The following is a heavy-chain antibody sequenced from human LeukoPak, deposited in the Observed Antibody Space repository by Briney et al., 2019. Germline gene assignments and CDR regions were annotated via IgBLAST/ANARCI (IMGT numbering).Heavy chain of an antibody. CDR1: GFTLSRYG. Sequence: GGSLRLSCAASGFTLSRYGMHWVRQAPGKGLQWVAVISYDGSNKYHTDSVKGRFTISRDNSKNTLYLQMNSLRAEDTAVYYCAKDSEIAAAGSYWYFDLWGRGTLVTVSS. V-gene: IGHV3-30*19. J-gene: IGHJ2*01. CDR2: ISYDGSNK. D-gene: IGHD6-13*01. CDR3: AKDSEIAAAGSYWYFDL.